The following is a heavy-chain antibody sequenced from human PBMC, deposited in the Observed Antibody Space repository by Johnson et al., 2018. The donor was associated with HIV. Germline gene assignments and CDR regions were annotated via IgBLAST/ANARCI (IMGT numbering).Heavy chain of an antibody. J-gene: IGHJ3*02. CDR1: GFTFSSYA. V-gene: IGHV3-30*04. CDR2: ISYDGSNK. CDR3: ARDWNNWNYGVPDAFDI. D-gene: IGHD1-7*01. Sequence: QMQLVESGGGLVQPGGSLRLSCAAPGFTFSSYAMHWVRQAPGKGLEWVAVISYDGSNKYYADSVKGRFTISRDNSKNTLYLQMNSLRAEDTAVYYCARDWNNWNYGVPDAFDIWGQGTMVTVSS.